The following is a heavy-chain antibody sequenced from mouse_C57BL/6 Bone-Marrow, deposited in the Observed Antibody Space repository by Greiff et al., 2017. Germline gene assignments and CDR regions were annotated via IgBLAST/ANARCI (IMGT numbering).Heavy chain of an antibody. V-gene: IGHV1-82*01. Sequence: VQRVESGPELVKPGASVKISCKASGYAFSSSWMNWVKQRPGKGLEWIGRIYPGDGDTNYNGKFKGKATLTADKSSSTAYMQLSSLTSEDSAVYFCAGNYYDYDDYAMDYWGQGTSVTVSS. CDR3: AGNYYDYDDYAMDY. CDR1: GYAFSSSW. J-gene: IGHJ4*01. CDR2: IYPGDGDT. D-gene: IGHD2-4*01.